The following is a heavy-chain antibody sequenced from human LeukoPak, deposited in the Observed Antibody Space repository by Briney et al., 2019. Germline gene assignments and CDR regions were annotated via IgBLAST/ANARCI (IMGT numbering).Heavy chain of an antibody. D-gene: IGHD5/OR15-5a*01. CDR1: GGSISSSSYY. CDR3: VRGILSTVEY. J-gene: IGHJ4*02. Sequence: SETLSLTCTVSGGSISSSSYYWGWIRQPPGKGLEWIGSIYYSGSTYYNPSLKSRVTMSVDTSKSQFSLKLSSVTAADTAVYYCVRGILSTVEYWGQGTLVTVSS. CDR2: IYYSGST. V-gene: IGHV4-39*07.